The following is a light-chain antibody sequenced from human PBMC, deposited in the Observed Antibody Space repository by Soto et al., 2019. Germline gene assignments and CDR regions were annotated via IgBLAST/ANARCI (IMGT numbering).Light chain of an antibody. CDR3: GTWDSSLNAHV. CDR1: SSNIGNNY. J-gene: IGLJ1*01. CDR2: DNN. Sequence: QSVLTQPPSVSAAPGQKVTISCSGSSSNIGNNYVSWYQQLPGTAPKLLISDNNKRPSGIPDRFSGSKSGTSATLGITGLQTGDEADYYCGTWDSSLNAHVFGTGTKLTVL. V-gene: IGLV1-51*01.